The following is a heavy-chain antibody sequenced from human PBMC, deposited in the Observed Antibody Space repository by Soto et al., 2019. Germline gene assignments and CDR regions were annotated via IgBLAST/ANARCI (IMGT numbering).Heavy chain of an antibody. V-gene: IGHV1-18*01. CDR3: ARDHGYCRSGACYREWFDP. J-gene: IGHJ5*02. CDR2: VRGDNGHT. CDR1: GYTFTTHG. Sequence: QVQLVQSGAEVKKPGASVKVSCKASGYTFTTHGISWVRQVPGQGLEWMGWVRGDNGHTNYAQSLQGRVTMTTDTSTNTAYMELRSLRSDDRAVYYCARDHGYCRSGACYREWFDPWGQGTLVTVSS. D-gene: IGHD2-2*01.